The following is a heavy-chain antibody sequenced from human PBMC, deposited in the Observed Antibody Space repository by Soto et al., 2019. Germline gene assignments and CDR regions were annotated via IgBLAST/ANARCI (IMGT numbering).Heavy chain of an antibody. D-gene: IGHD3-10*01. Sequence: ASVKVSCKASGYTFTGYYMHWVRQAPGQGLEWMGWINPNSGGTNYAQKFQGWVTMTRDTSISTAHMELSRLRSDDTAVYYCARLAYGAESYYNSYYYYMDVWGKGITVTVSS. V-gene: IGHV1-2*04. CDR3: ARLAYGAESYYNSYYYYMDV. CDR1: GYTFTGYY. J-gene: IGHJ6*03. CDR2: INPNSGGT.